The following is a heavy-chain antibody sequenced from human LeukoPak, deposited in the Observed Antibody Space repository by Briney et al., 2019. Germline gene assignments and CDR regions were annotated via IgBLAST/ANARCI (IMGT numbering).Heavy chain of an antibody. J-gene: IGHJ6*03. D-gene: IGHD2-8*01. Sequence: NPSETLSLTCAVYGGSFSGYYWSWIRQPPGKGLEWVSYISSSSSTIYYADSVKGRFTISRDNAKNSLYLQMNSLRAEDTAVYYCARDYDGVLMVYASYMDVWGKGTTVTVSS. V-gene: IGHV3-11*04. CDR3: ARDYDGVLMVYASYMDV. CDR1: GGSFSGYY. CDR2: ISSSSSTI.